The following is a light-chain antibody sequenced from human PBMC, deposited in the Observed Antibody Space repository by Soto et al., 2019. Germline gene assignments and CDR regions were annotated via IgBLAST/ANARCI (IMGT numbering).Light chain of an antibody. Sequence: DIQMTQSPSTLSGSVGDRVTITCRASQTISSWLAWYQQKPGKAPKLLIYEASTLKSGVPSRFSGSGSGTEFTLTISSLQSDDFATYYCLQDYNYPRTFGQGTKVDTK. J-gene: IGKJ1*01. V-gene: IGKV1-5*03. CDR2: EAS. CDR1: QTISSW. CDR3: LQDYNYPRT.